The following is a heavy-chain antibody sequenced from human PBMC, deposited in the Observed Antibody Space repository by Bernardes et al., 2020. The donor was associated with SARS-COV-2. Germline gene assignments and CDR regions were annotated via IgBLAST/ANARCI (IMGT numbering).Heavy chain of an antibody. CDR3: AHRRWESTIDY. CDR2: IYWDDDK. V-gene: IGHV2-5*02. Sequence: SGNTLVKPTQTLTLTCPFSGFSLSNSGVGVGWIRQPPGKALEWLALIYWDDDKRYSPSLKSRLTITKDTSKNQVVLTMTNMDPVDTATYYCAHRRWESTIDYWGQGTLVTVSS. CDR1: GFSLSNSGVG. J-gene: IGHJ4*02. D-gene: IGHD1-26*01.